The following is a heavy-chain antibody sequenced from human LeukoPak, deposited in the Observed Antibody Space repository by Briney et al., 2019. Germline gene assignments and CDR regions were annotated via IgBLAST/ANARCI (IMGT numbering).Heavy chain of an antibody. CDR3: AKDYTGDYGQDAFDI. CDR2: ISGSGGST. CDR1: GFTFSSYA. D-gene: IGHD4-17*01. Sequence: LAGGSLRLSCAASGFTFSSYAMSWVRQAPGKGLEWVSAISGSGGSTYYADSVKGRFTISRDNSKNTLYLQMNSLRAEDTAVYYCAKDYTGDYGQDAFDIWGQGTMVTVSS. J-gene: IGHJ3*02. V-gene: IGHV3-23*01.